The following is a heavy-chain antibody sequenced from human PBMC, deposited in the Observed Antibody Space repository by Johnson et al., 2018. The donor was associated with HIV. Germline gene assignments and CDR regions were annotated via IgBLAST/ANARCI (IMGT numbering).Heavy chain of an antibody. Sequence: MMLVESGGGLVQPGGSLRLSCGASGFSFNNYWMSWVRQAPGKGLEWVANINEDGREKHYVDSVRGRFTISSDNGKNSLSLQMNTLRADDTGVYFCARGRGSAWGQGKMVTVSS. D-gene: IGHD3-16*01. CDR1: GFSFNNYW. V-gene: IGHV3-7*04. J-gene: IGHJ3*01. CDR3: ARGRGSA. CDR2: INEDGREK.